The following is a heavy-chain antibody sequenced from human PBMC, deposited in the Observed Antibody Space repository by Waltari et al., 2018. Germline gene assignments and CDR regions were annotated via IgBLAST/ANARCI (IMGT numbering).Heavy chain of an antibody. V-gene: IGHV4-39*07. Sequence: QLQLQESGPGLVKPSETLSLTCTVSGGSISSSSYYWGWIRQPPGKGLEWIGCIYYRGSPSVNPSLRGRVPISVATSKNQFSLKLSSVPAADTAVYYCAIVTARRASYFDYWGQGTLVTVSS. J-gene: IGHJ4*02. CDR3: AIVTARRASYFDY. CDR2: IYYRGSP. D-gene: IGHD6-6*01. CDR1: GGSISSSSYY.